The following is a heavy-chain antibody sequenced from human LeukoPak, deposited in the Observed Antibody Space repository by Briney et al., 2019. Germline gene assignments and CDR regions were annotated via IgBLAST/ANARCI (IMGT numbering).Heavy chain of an antibody. CDR2: ISTSGTEI. CDR3: VRAFHTPLGFGASNYFDN. Sequence: GGSLRLSCVASGFTFSSHSMNWVPQAPGKGLEWVSFISTSGTEIYYADSVKGRFIIYRDNAKNSLSLQMNSLRVEDTAVYHCVRAFHTPLGFGASNYFDNWGPGTLVTVSS. J-gene: IGHJ4*02. V-gene: IGHV3-21*01. D-gene: IGHD3-10*01. CDR1: GFTFSSHS.